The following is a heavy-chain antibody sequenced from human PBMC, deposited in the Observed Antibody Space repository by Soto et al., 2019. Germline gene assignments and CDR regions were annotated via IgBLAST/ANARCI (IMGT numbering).Heavy chain of an antibody. CDR3: ARQDTAMVTWFEP. V-gene: IGHV4-30-4*01. CDR2: IYYSGST. J-gene: IGHJ5*02. Sequence: PSETLSLTCTVSGGSISSGDYYWSWIRQPPGKGLEWIGYIYYSGSTYYNPSLKSRVTISVDTSKNQFSLKLSSVTAADTAVYYCARQDTAMVTWFEPWGQGTLVTVSS. CDR1: GGSISSGDYY. D-gene: IGHD5-18*01.